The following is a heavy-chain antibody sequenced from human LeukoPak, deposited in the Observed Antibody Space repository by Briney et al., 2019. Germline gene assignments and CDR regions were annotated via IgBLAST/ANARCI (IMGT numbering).Heavy chain of an antibody. CDR2: ISSSSSYI. J-gene: IGHJ6*04. CDR1: GFTFSSYS. V-gene: IGHV3-21*01. Sequence: GGSLRLSCAASGFTFSSYSMNWVRQAPGKGLEWVSSISSSSSYIYYADSVKGRFTISRDNARNSLYLQMNSLRAEDTAVYYCARGPYCSSTSCYKYYYGMDVWGKGTTVTVSS. D-gene: IGHD2-2*02. CDR3: ARGPYCSSTSCYKYYYGMDV.